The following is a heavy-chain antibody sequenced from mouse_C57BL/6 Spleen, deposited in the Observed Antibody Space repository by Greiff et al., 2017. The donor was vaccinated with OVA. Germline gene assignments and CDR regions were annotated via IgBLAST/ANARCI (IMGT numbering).Heavy chain of an antibody. V-gene: IGHV1-53*01. CDR3: ARWGITEAY. CDR1: GSTFTSYW. D-gene: IGHD1-1*01. J-gene: IGHJ3*01. Sequence: VQLQQPGTELVKPGASVRLSCTASGSTFTSYWMHWVRQRPGQGLEWLGNINPSNGGTIYNEKFKSKAKLTVDKSSSTAYMQLSSLTSEDSAVYYCARWGITEAYWGQGTLVTVSA. CDR2: INPSNGGT.